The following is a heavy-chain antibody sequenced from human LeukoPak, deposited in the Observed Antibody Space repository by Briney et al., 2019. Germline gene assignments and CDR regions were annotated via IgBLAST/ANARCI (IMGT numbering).Heavy chain of an antibody. J-gene: IGHJ5*02. D-gene: IGHD6-13*01. CDR2: IYYSGST. V-gene: IGHV4-39*01. CDR3: ARHWGSSSWYASWFDR. Sequence: SQTLSPTCTVSGGSISSSSYYWGCSRQPPGKGMEWIGSIYYSGSTYSTPSLKSRVAISVDTSKNRFSLKRSSVPAPDPAVYYCARHWGSSSWYASWFDRWGQGTLVTVSS. CDR1: GGSISSSSYY.